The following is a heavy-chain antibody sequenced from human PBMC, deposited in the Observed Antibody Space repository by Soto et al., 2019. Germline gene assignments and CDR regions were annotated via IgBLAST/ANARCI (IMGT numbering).Heavy chain of an antibody. CDR3: ESKNSDYGEYGPSDI. J-gene: IGHJ3*02. CDR2: ISYDGIIK. Sequence: GGSLRLSCAASGFTFSNYGMHWVRQAPGKGLEWVAVISYDGIIKFYADSVKGRFTISRDNSKTTLYLQMNSLRTEDTAVYYCESKNSDYGEYGPSDIWGQGTMVTVSS. CDR1: GFTFSNYG. V-gene: IGHV3-30*03. D-gene: IGHD4-17*01.